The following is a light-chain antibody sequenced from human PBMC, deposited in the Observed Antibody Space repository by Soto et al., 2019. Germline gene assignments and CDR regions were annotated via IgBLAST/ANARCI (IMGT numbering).Light chain of an antibody. CDR2: DAS. V-gene: IGKV1-5*01. J-gene: IGKJ5*01. CDR1: QSIRSL. Sequence: DIQMTQSPSTLSASVGDRVTITCRASQSIRSLLAWYQQKPVKAPKVLIYDASSLGSGVPSRFSGSGSGTEFTLTISSLQPDDFATYFCQQYQTYSTFGQGTRLDIK. CDR3: QQYQTYST.